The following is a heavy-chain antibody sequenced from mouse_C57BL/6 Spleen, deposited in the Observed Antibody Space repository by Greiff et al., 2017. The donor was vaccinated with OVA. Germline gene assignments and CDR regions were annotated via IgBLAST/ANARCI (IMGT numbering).Heavy chain of an antibody. V-gene: IGHV1-64*01. J-gene: IGHJ4*01. CDR1: GYTFTSYW. CDR3: ARLNRRAMDY. CDR2: IHPNSGST. Sequence: QLQQSGAELVKPGASVKLSCKASGYTFTSYWMHWVKQRPGQGLEWIGMIHPNSGSTNYNEKFKSKATLTVDKSSSTAYMQLSSLTSEDSAVYYCARLNRRAMDYWGQGTSVTVSS.